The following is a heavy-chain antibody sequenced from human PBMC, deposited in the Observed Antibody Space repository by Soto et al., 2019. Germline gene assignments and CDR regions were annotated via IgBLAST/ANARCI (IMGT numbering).Heavy chain of an antibody. CDR1: GGSISSGGYY. D-gene: IGHD3-22*01. J-gene: IGHJ5*02. CDR2: IYYSGST. V-gene: IGHV4-31*03. CDR3: AISSGYADWFDP. Sequence: SETLALTCTVSGGSISSGGYYWSWIRQHPGKGLEWIGYIYYSGSTYYNPSLKSRVTISVDTSKNQFSLKLRSVTAADTAVYYCAISSGYADWFDPWGQGTLVTVSS.